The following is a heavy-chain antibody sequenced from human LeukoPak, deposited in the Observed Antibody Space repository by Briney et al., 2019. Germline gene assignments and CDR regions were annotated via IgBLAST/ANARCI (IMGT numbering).Heavy chain of an antibody. D-gene: IGHD2-15*01. CDR1: GGPISSYY. J-gene: IGHJ3*02. CDR2: IYYSGST. Sequence: SETLSLTCTVSGGPISSYYWSWIRQPPGKGLEWIGYIYYSGSTNYNPSLKSRVTISVDTSKNQFSLKLSSVTAADTAVYYCARDRRVYCSGGSCYLDDAFDIWGQGTMVTVSS. V-gene: IGHV4-59*01. CDR3: ARDRRVYCSGGSCYLDDAFDI.